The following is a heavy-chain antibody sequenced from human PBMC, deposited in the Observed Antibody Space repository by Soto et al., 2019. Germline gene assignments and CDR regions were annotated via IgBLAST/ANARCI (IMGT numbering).Heavy chain of an antibody. D-gene: IGHD1-20*01. V-gene: IGHV3-48*01. CDR1: GFTFSSYS. Sequence: GGSLRLSCAASGFTFSSYSMNWVRQAPGKGLEWVSYISSSSSTIYYADSVKGRFTISRDNAKNSLYLQMNSLRAEDTAVYYCARDPSPPDNWNYYYYMDVWGKGTTVTVSS. J-gene: IGHJ6*03. CDR2: ISSSSSTI. CDR3: ARDPSPPDNWNYYYYMDV.